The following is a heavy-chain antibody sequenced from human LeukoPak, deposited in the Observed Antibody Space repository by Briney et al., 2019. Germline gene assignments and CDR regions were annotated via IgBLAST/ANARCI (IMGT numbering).Heavy chain of an antibody. CDR3: ARTVQVDTAMAWGTFDY. CDR2: ISSSSSTI. CDR1: GFTFSSYS. V-gene: IGHV3-48*01. Sequence: GGSLRLSCAASGFTFSSYSMNWVRQAPGKGLEWVSYISSSSSTIYYADSVKGRFTISRDNAKNSLYLQMNSLRAEDTAVYYCARTVQVDTAMAWGTFDYWGQGTLVTVSS. J-gene: IGHJ4*02. D-gene: IGHD5-18*01.